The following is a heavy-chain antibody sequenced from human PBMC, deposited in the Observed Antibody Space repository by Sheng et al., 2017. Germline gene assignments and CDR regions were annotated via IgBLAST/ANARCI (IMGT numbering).Heavy chain of an antibody. CDR1: GFTFSGSA. Sequence: EVQLVESGGGLVQPGGSLKLSCAASGFTFSGSAMHWVRQASGKGLEWVGRIRSKANSYATAYAASVKGRFTISRDDSKNTAYLQMNSLKTEDTAVYYCTTPLGYCSSTSCTRYFQHWGQGTLVTVSS. D-gene: IGHD2-2*01. J-gene: IGHJ1*01. CDR3: TTPLGYCSSTSCTRYFQH. CDR2: IRSKANSYAT. V-gene: IGHV3-73*02.